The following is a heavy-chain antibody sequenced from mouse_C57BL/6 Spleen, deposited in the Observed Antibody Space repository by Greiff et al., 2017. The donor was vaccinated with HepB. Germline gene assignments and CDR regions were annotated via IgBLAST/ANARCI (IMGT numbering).Heavy chain of an antibody. J-gene: IGHJ2*01. CDR1: GYTFTDYN. V-gene: IGHV1-22*01. CDR2: INPNNGGT. D-gene: IGHD1-1*01. CDR3: ARYPITTVVVPFDY. Sequence: VQLQQSGPELVKPGASVKMSCKASGYTFTDYNMHWVKQSHGKSLEWIGYINPNNGGTSYNQKFKGKATLTVNKSSSTAYMELRSLTSEDSAVYYCARYPITTVVVPFDYWGQGTTLTVSS.